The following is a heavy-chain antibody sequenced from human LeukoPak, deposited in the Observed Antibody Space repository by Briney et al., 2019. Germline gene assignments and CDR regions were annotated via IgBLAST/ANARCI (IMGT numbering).Heavy chain of an antibody. CDR3: ATVGDGATLEY. Sequence: GGSLRLSCATSGFTFSGYWMSWVRQAPGKGLEWVTNIKPDESEKYYVDSVKGRFTVSRDNAKNLVYLQMNSLRVEDTAVYYCATVGDGATLEYWGRGTLVTVSS. J-gene: IGHJ4*02. CDR2: IKPDESEK. V-gene: IGHV3-7*01. D-gene: IGHD1-26*01. CDR1: GFTFSGYW.